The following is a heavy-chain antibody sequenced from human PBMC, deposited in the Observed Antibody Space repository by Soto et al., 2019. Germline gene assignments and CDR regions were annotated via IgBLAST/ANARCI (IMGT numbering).Heavy chain of an antibody. V-gene: IGHV1-8*01. CDR3: ARGRMSYGANVAPYY. Sequence: QVQLVQSGAEVKEPGASVKVSCKASGYTLTSYDINWVRQATGQGLEWMGWMNPNSGNTGYGQKFQGRVTMTRCTSISTAYMELSCLRSEDTAVYYCARGRMSYGANVAPYYWGQGTLVTVSS. J-gene: IGHJ4*02. CDR1: GYTLTSYD. D-gene: IGHD2-8*01. CDR2: MNPNSGNT.